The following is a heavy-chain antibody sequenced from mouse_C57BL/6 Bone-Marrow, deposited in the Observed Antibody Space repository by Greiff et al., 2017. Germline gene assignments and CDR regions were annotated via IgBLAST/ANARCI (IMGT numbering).Heavy chain of an antibody. J-gene: IGHJ4*01. CDR3: ARLLCFYAMDY. D-gene: IGHD1-1*02. CDR1: GFTFSSYA. V-gene: IGHV5-4*03. Sequence: EVKVVESGGGLVKPGGSLKLSCAASGFTFSSYAMSWVRQTPEKRLEWVATISDGGSYTYYPAIVKGRFTISRDNAKNILYLQMSHLKSEDTAMYYCARLLCFYAMDYWGQGTSVTVSS. CDR2: ISDGGSYT.